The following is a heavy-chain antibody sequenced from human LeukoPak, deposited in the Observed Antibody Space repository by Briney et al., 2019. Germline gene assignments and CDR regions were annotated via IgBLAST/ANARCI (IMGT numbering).Heavy chain of an antibody. CDR1: GGSISSYY. D-gene: IGHD5-12*01. J-gene: IGHJ3*02. CDR3: ARDEKGYRYDAFDI. CDR2: IYYSGST. V-gene: IGHV4-59*12. Sequence: PSETLSLTCTVSGGSISSYYWSWIRQPPGKGLEWIGSIYYSGSTYYNPSLKSRVTISVDTSKNQFSLKLSSVTAADTAVYYCARDEKGYRYDAFDIWGQGTMVTVSS.